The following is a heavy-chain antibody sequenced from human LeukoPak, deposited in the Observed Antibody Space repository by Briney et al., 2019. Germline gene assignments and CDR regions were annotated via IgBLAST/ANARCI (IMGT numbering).Heavy chain of an antibody. CDR1: GYTFTSYD. J-gene: IGHJ4*02. D-gene: IGHD5-18*01. CDR2: MNPNSGNT. Sequence: ASVKVSCKASGYTFTSYDINWVRQATGQGLEWMGWMNPNSGNTGYAQKFQGRVTMTRNTSISAAYMELSSLRSEDTAVYYCARVHPGIQLWPRIDYWGQGTLVTVSS. CDR3: ARVHPGIQLWPRIDY. V-gene: IGHV1-8*01.